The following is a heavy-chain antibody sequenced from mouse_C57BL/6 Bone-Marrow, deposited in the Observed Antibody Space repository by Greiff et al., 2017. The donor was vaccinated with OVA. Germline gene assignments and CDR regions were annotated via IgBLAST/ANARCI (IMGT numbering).Heavy chain of an antibody. J-gene: IGHJ3*01. D-gene: IGHD1-1*01. CDR2: IDPSDSYT. CDR3: AREGVSLAVVPFAY. Sequence: VQLQQSGAELVMPGASVKLSCKASGYTFTSYWMHWVKQRPGQGLEWIGEIDPSDSYTNYNQKFKGKATLTVDKSSSTAYMQLSSLTSEDSAGYYWAREGVSLAVVPFAYWGQGTLVTVSA. V-gene: IGHV1-69*01. CDR1: GYTFTSYW.